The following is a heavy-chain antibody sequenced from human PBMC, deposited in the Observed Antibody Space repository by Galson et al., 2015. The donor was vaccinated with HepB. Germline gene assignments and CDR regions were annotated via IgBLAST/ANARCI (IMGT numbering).Heavy chain of an antibody. V-gene: IGHV3-30-3*01. CDR1: GFTLSSYA. CDR3: TSTMVTQFDY. CDR2: ISYDGNNK. D-gene: IGHD4-23*01. Sequence: SLRLSCAASGFTLSSYAMHWVRQAPGKGLEWAAVISYDGNNKYHADSVKGRFTISRDNSKNTLYLQMNSLTVEDTAMYYCTSTMVTQFDYWGQGALVTVSS. J-gene: IGHJ4*02.